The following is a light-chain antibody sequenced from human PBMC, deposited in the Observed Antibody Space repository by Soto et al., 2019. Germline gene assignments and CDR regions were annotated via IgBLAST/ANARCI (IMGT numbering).Light chain of an antibody. CDR1: QNINSN. Sequence: EILMTQSPLTLSVSPGEGATLSCRASQNINSNLAWYQQRPGQAPRVLIYGASSRASGIPDMFSGSGSGTDFTLTSNRLEPDDFAVYYCQQYKDWTPLTFGEGTRVESK. CDR3: QQYKDWTPLT. V-gene: IGKV3D-15*01. J-gene: IGKJ4*01. CDR2: GAS.